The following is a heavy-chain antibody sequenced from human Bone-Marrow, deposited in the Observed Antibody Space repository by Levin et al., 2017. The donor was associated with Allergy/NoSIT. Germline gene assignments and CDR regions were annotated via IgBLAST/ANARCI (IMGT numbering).Heavy chain of an antibody. CDR2: ISWNSGYK. CDR3: VKDISCDDTH. D-gene: IGHD5-12*01. V-gene: IGHV3-9*01. CDR1: GFTFQNYG. Sequence: SLKISCVASGFTFQNYGMHWVRQAPGEGLEWVSGISWNSGYKDYAASVKGRFTISRDNAKNSLYLQIKSLRPEDTAFYYCVKDISCDDTHWGQGTLVTVSS. J-gene: IGHJ4*02.